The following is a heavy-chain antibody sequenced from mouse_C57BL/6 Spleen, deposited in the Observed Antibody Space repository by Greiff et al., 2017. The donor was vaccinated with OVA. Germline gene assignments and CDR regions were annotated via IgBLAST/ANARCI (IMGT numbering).Heavy chain of an antibody. J-gene: IGHJ1*03. D-gene: IGHD1-1*01. Sequence: QVQLKQSGAELVKPGASVKISCKASGYAFSSYWMNWVKQRPGKGLEWIGQIYPGDGDTNYNGKFKGKATLTADKSSSTAYMQLSSLTSEDSAVYFCARGEDYGSSHWYFDVWGTGTTVTVSS. CDR1: GYAFSSYW. V-gene: IGHV1-80*01. CDR3: ARGEDYGSSHWYFDV. CDR2: IYPGDGDT.